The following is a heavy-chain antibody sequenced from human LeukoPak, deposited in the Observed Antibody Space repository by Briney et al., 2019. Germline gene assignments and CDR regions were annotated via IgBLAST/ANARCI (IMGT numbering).Heavy chain of an antibody. CDR2: IRPMTGDT. Sequence: GASVKVSCKASGYNFRAYYIHWVRQAPGQGLEWLGYIRPMTGDTNYAQKFQDRVTFSMDTSTATAYMELRSLRSDDTAFYYCGRGVQSFDPWGQGTLATVSS. CDR3: GRGVQSFDP. J-gene: IGHJ5*02. CDR1: GYNFRAYY. V-gene: IGHV1-2*02.